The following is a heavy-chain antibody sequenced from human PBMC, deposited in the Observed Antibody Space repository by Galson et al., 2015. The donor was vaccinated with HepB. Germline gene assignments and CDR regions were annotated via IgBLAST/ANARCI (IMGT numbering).Heavy chain of an antibody. CDR3: ANPTPPGLFGELLVDDY. CDR1: GFTFSSYA. V-gene: IGHV3-23*01. Sequence: SLRLSCAASGFTFSSYATSRVRQAPRKGLEWVSAISGSGGTTYYADSVKGRFTISRDNSKNTLYLQMNSLRAEDTAVYYCANPTPPGLFGELLVDDYWGQGVLVTVSS. J-gene: IGHJ4*02. D-gene: IGHD3-10*01. CDR2: ISGSGGTT.